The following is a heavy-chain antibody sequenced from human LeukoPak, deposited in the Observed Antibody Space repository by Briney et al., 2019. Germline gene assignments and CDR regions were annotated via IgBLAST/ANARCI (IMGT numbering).Heavy chain of an antibody. CDR1: GGSISSYY. V-gene: IGHV4-59*01. J-gene: IGHJ4*02. CDR2: IYYSGST. Sequence: SETLSLTCTVSGGSISSYYWSWIRQPPGKGLEWIGYIYYSGSTKYNPSLKSRVTISVDTSKNQFSLKLSSLTAADTAVYYCARGDILTSYSHFDYWGQGTLVTVSS. D-gene: IGHD3-9*01. CDR3: ARGDILTSYSHFDY.